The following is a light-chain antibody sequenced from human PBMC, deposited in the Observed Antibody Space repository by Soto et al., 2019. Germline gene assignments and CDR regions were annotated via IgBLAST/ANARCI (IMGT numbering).Light chain of an antibody. Sequence: QSALTQPASVSGSPGQSITISCTGTSSDVGAYDYVSWYQQHPDKAPKLMIYEVSNRPSGVSNRFSGSKSVNTATLTISGLQAEDEAYYYCRSYTSSSTRVFGTGTKRTVL. CDR2: EVS. CDR3: RSYTSSSTRV. CDR1: SSDVGAYDY. V-gene: IGLV2-14*03. J-gene: IGLJ1*01.